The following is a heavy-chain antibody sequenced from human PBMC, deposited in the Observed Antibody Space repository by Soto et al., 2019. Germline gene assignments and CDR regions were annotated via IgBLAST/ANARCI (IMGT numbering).Heavy chain of an antibody. CDR2: ISYDGGNK. CDR1: GFTFSSYG. Sequence: GGSLRLSFAASGFTFSSYGMPWVSQDPGKGLEWVAVISYDGGNKYYADSVKGRFTISRDNSKNTLYLQMNSLRAEDTAVYYCAKSVDGRYRTSPYYFDYWGQGTLVTVSS. CDR3: AKSVDGRYRTSPYYFDY. V-gene: IGHV3-30*18. J-gene: IGHJ4*02. D-gene: IGHD2-2*01.